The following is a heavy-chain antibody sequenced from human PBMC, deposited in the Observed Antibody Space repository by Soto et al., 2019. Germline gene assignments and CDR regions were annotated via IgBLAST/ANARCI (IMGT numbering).Heavy chain of an antibody. Sequence: PSETMSLTCPVAGVSISSYYWSWIRQPPGKGLEWIGYIYYSGSTNYNPSLKSRVTISVDTSKNQFSLKMSSVTAAETAVYYCARLATRYYFDYWGQGTLVTVSS. CDR1: GVSISSYY. J-gene: IGHJ4*02. D-gene: IGHD1-1*01. CDR2: IYYSGST. CDR3: ARLATRYYFDY. V-gene: IGHV4-59*01.